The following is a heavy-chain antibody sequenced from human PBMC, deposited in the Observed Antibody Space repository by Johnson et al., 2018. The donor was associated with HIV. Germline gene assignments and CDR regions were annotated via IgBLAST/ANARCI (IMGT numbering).Heavy chain of an antibody. CDR2: ISSDGSAK. Sequence: VQLVESGGGVVQPGSSLRLSCAASGFTFSNYAVHWVRQAPGKGLEWVAVISSDGSAKYYADSVKGPFTISRDNSKNTLYLEMKSLRAEDTAVYYCAREGPSERAGFDIWGQGTMVTVSS. V-gene: IGHV3-30-3*01. CDR1: GFTFSNYA. J-gene: IGHJ3*02. CDR3: AREGPSERAGFDI.